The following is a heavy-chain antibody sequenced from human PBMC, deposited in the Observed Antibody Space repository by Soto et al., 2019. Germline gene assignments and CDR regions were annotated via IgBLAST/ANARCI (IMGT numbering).Heavy chain of an antibody. CDR1: GGSFSGYY. CDR3: ARGKRAFRGYNWFDP. V-gene: IGHV4-34*01. Sequence: SETLSLTCAVYGGSFSGYYWSWIRQPPGKGLEWIGEINHSGSTNYNPSLKSRVTISVDTSKNQFSLKLSSVTAADTAVYYCARGKRAFRGYNWFDPWGQGTL. D-gene: IGHD3-16*01. CDR2: INHSGST. J-gene: IGHJ5*02.